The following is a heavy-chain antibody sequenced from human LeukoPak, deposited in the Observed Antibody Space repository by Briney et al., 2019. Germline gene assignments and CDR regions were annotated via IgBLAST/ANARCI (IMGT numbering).Heavy chain of an antibody. CDR1: GGSISGYY. CDR2: INHSGST. V-gene: IGHV4-34*01. Sequence: SETLSLTCTVSGGSISGYYWSWIRQPPGKGLEWIGEINHSGSTNYNPSLKSRVTISVDTSKNQFSLKLSSVTAADTAVYYCARSRPTGSWHGAFVDYWGQGTLVTVSS. CDR3: ARSRPTGSWHGAFVDY. D-gene: IGHD6-13*01. J-gene: IGHJ4*02.